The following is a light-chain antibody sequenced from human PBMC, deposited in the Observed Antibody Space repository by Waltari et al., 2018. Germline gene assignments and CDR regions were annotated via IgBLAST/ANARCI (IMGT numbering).Light chain of an antibody. CDR2: DVS. CDR3: SSYISSSTLEL. CDR1: SSDVGAYNY. Sequence: QSALTQPASVSGSPGQSITISCTGTSSDVGAYNYVSWYQQHPGKAPKLKIFDVSNRPSGVSNRVAGSKSGNTASLTICGLQAEDEADYYCSSYISSSTLELFGGGTSLTVL. V-gene: IGLV2-14*03. J-gene: IGLJ2*01.